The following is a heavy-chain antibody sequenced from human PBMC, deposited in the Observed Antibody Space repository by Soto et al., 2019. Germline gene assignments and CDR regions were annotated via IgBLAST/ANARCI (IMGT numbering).Heavy chain of an antibody. CDR3: LGYVFGFDM. J-gene: IGHJ3*02. V-gene: IGHV3-7*01. CDR2: IKEDRSEK. Sequence: GGSLRLSCAASGFTFSSYWMSWVRQAPGKGLEWVANIKEDRSEKYYVDSVKGRFTISRDNAKNSLYLQMDSLRAEDTAVYYCLGYVFGFDMWGQGTMVTVSS. CDR1: GFTFSSYW. D-gene: IGHD2-8*01.